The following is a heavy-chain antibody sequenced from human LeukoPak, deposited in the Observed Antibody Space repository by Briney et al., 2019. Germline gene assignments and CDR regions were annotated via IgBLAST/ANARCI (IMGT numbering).Heavy chain of an antibody. CDR2: IKSDGKT. CDR3: ARAPSEVGGYYPENLRH. Sequence: GGSLRLSCEASGFNFSSYWVHLVRQAPGKGLVWVSRIKSDGKTNYADSVKGRFTISRDNAKNTVSLQMDSLRAEDTGVYYCARAPSEVGGYYPENLRHGGQGTLVTVSS. J-gene: IGHJ1*01. D-gene: IGHD3-22*01. CDR1: GFNFSSYW. V-gene: IGHV3-74*01.